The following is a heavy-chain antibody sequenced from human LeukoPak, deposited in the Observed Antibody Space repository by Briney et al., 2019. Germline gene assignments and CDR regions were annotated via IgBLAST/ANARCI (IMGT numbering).Heavy chain of an antibody. CDR3: TKGPCSAGSCYFDS. V-gene: IGHV1-24*01. D-gene: IGHD2-15*01. CDR2: FDPEHAET. J-gene: IGHJ4*02. CDR1: GYTLTELS. Sequence: ASVKVSCKVSGYTLTELSMHWVRQAPGKGLEWMGGFDPEHAETIYAQKFQGRVTMTEDTSTDTAYMELSSLRSEDTALYYCTKGPCSAGSCYFDSWGQGTLVIVSS.